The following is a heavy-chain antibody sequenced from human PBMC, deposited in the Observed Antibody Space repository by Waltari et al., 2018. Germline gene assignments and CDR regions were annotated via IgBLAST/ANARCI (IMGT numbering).Heavy chain of an antibody. Sequence: QVQLVESGGGVVQPGRSLSLSCAASGFTFSSYGMHWVRQAPGKGLEWVADIGYDGSNKYKADSVKGRFTISRDNSKNTLYLQMNSRRAEDTAVYYCARDPGVVGMGGNAGDSWGQGTRVTVSS. J-gene: IGHJ3*02. CDR1: GFTFSSYG. V-gene: IGHV3-33*01. CDR3: ARDPGVVGMGGNAGDS. CDR2: IGYDGSNK. D-gene: IGHD3-22*01.